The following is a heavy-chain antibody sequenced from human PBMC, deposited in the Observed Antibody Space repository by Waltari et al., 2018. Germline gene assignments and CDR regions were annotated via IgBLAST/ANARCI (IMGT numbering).Heavy chain of an antibody. Sequence: QVQLQESGPGLVKPSENLALTCAVSGYSISTAYYWGWIRQPPGKGLEWIGIIHHSETTYYNPSLKSRVSISVDTSKNYFSLWLTSVTAADTAVFYCARLMPGGFFDLWGRGTLVTVSS. CDR3: ARLMPGGFFDL. CDR2: IHHSETT. J-gene: IGHJ2*01. V-gene: IGHV4-38-2*01. CDR1: GYSISTAYY. D-gene: IGHD2-2*01.